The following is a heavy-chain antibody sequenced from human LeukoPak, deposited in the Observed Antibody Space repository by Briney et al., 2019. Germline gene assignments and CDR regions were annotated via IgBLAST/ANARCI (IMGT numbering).Heavy chain of an antibody. D-gene: IGHD6-13*01. J-gene: IGHJ4*02. V-gene: IGHV3-21*01. CDR2: ISSSSSYI. Sequence: GGSLRLSCAASGFTFSSYSMNWVRQAPGKGLEWVSSISSSSSYIYYADSVKGRFTISRDNAKNSLYLQMNSLRAEDTAVYYCARDTTDSSSWPPTRPYYFDYWGQGTLVTVSS. CDR3: ARDTTDSSSWPPTRPYYFDY. CDR1: GFTFSSYS.